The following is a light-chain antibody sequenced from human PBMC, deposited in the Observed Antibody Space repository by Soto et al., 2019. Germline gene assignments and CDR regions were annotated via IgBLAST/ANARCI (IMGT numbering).Light chain of an antibody. Sequence: QSVLTQPPSMSGAPGQRVTISFSGGSSNIGAGYDVHWYQQFPGAAPKPLVYGKNNRPSGVSDRFSGSKSDTSASLAITGLQAEDEAEYYCQSYDRSVSGPVFGGGTKLTVL. V-gene: IGLV1-40*01. CDR3: QSYDRSVSGPV. CDR1: SSNIGAGYD. CDR2: GKN. J-gene: IGLJ3*02.